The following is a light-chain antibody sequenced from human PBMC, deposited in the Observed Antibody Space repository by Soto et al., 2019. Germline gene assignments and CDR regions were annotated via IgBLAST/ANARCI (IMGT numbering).Light chain of an antibody. V-gene: IGLV2-14*01. CDR3: SSYSRSTTLE. CDR1: SSDVGGYNY. CDR2: DVS. Sequence: QSVLTQPASVSGSPGQSITISCTGTSSDVGGYNYVSWYQQHPGKAPKLMIYDVSNRPSGVSNRFSGSKSGNTASLTISGLQAEDEADYYCSSYSRSTTLEFGGGTKVTVL. J-gene: IGLJ3*02.